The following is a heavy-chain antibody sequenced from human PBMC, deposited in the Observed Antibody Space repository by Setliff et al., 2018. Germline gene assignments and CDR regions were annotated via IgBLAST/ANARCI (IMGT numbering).Heavy chain of an antibody. D-gene: IGHD1-26*01. J-gene: IGHJ4*02. CDR1: GFTFRDYS. CDR3: AKDRVPDGIWEFDS. Sequence: PGESLKISCATSGFTFRDYSLTWVRQAPGKGLEWVSGIVQDGTPVYADSMRGRFTISRDNSRNTISLQINDLRAEDTATYYCAKDRVPDGIWEFDSWGQGLLVTVS. V-gene: IGHV3-53*01. CDR2: IVQDGTP.